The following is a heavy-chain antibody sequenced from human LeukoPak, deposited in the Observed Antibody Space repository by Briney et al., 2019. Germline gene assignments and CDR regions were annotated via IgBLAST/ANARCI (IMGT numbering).Heavy chain of an antibody. CDR3: AINILTGYYPNWFDP. V-gene: IGHV1-2*02. Sequence: ASVKVSCKASGYTFTGYYIHWVRQAPGQGLEWMGWINPNSGGTNYAQKFQGRVTMTRDTSISTAYMELSRLRSDDTAVYYCAINILTGYYPNWFDPWGQGTLVTVSS. CDR1: GYTFTGYY. D-gene: IGHD3-9*01. CDR2: INPNSGGT. J-gene: IGHJ5*02.